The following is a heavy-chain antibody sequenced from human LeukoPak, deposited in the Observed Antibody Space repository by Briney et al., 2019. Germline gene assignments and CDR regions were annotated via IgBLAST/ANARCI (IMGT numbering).Heavy chain of an antibody. J-gene: IGHJ4*02. CDR2: ISSDGSNK. V-gene: IGHV3-30*18. D-gene: IGHD6-19*01. CDR1: GFTFSSYA. Sequence: GGSLRLSCAASGFTFSSYAMHWVRQAPGKGLEWVAVISSDGSNKFYADSVKGRFTISRDNSKNTLYLQMTSLRAEDTAVYYCAKDRGSGYLDYWGQGTLVPVSS. CDR3: AKDRGSGYLDY.